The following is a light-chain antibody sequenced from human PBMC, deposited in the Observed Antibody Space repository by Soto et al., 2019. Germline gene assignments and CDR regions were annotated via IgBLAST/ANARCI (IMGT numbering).Light chain of an antibody. V-gene: IGKV1D-16*01. CDR2: AAS. CDR3: QQYESLPLT. Sequence: DIQMTQSPSSLSASVGDRVTITCRASQGVNNWLAWFQQKPQKAPKVHISAASTLQPGVPSRFSGSGSGTDYTLIISNLQPEDFATYYCQQYESLPLTCGGGTKVEIK. CDR1: QGVNNW. J-gene: IGKJ4*01.